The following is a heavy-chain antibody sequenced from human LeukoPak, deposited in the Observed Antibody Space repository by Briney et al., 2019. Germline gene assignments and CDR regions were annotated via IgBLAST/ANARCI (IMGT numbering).Heavy chain of an antibody. CDR2: ISGSGGST. CDR3: AKAGITIFGVVITYYFDY. D-gene: IGHD3-3*01. CDR1: GFTFSSYA. V-gene: IGHV3-23*01. J-gene: IGHJ4*02. Sequence: PGGSLRLSCAASGFTFSSYAMSWVRQAPGKGLEWVSAISGSGGSTYYADSVKGRFTISRDNSKNTLYLQMDSLRAEDTAVYYCAKAGITIFGVVITYYFDYWGQGTQVTVSS.